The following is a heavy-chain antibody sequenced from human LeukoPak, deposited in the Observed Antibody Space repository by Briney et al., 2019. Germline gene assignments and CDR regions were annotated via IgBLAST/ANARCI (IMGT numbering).Heavy chain of an antibody. V-gene: IGHV3-23*01. D-gene: IGHD4-17*01. CDR1: GFTFNTYA. CDR3: VATVTILDY. Sequence: GGSLRLSCAASGFTFNTYAMSWVRQAPGKGLEWVSVTSGSGVNTYYAESLKGRFTISRDNSKNTLYLQMNSLRAEDTAVYYCVATVTILDYWGQGTLVTVSS. J-gene: IGHJ4*02. CDR2: TSGSGVNT.